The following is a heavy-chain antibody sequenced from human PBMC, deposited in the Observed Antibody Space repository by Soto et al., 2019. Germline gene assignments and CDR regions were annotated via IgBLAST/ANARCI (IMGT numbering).Heavy chain of an antibody. Sequence: QVQLVQSGAEVKKPGASVKISCKASGYTFTRYTMNWVRQAPGQRLEWMGWINPDNGNTKSSQKFQDRVIITRDTSASTAYMDLSSLRSEGTAVYYCARGIATGQRDPWGQGTLVTVSS. CDR1: GYTFTRYT. D-gene: IGHD2-15*01. CDR2: INPDNGNT. CDR3: ARGIATGQRDP. J-gene: IGHJ5*02. V-gene: IGHV1-3*01.